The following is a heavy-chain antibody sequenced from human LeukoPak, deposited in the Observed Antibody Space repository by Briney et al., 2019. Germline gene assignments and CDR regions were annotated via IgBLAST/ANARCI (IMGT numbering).Heavy chain of an antibody. CDR3: ARDKGLGGKYYDYFYGMDA. Sequence: ASVKVSRKASGYTFTSYGISWVRQAPGQGLEWMGWISAYNDNTYYAQRVQGRVTMTTDMYTTTAYMELKSLRYDDTAVYYCARDKGLGGKYYDYFYGMDAWGQGTTVTVSS. CDR2: ISAYNDNT. CDR1: GYTFTSYG. J-gene: IGHJ6*02. D-gene: IGHD1-1*01. V-gene: IGHV1-18*04.